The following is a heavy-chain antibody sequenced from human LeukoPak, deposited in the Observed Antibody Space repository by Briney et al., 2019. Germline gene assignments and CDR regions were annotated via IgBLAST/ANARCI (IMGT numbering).Heavy chain of an antibody. D-gene: IGHD3-22*01. CDR1: GGSISSSSYY. CDR3: AREMRGGDDSSGYGFSRNY. J-gene: IGHJ4*02. CDR2: IYYSGST. V-gene: IGHV4-39*07. Sequence: PSETLSLTCTVSGGSISSSSYYWGWIRQPPGKGLEWIGSIYYSGSTYYNPSLKSRVTISVDTSKNQFSLKLSSVTAADTAVYYCAREMRGGDDSSGYGFSRNYWGQGTLVTVSS.